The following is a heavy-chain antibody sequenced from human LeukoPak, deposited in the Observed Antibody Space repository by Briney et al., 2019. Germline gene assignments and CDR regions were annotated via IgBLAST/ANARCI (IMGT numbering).Heavy chain of an antibody. Sequence: SETLSLTCTVSGGSISSYFWSWIRQPPGKGLEWIGYFSYSGSTGYNPSLKSRVTISVDTSKNQLSLKLSSVTAADTAVYYCVRLHDSSGYYLNWFDPWGQGTLVTVSS. CDR3: VRLHDSSGYYLNWFDP. CDR1: GGSISSYF. V-gene: IGHV4-59*08. J-gene: IGHJ5*02. CDR2: FSYSGST. D-gene: IGHD3-22*01.